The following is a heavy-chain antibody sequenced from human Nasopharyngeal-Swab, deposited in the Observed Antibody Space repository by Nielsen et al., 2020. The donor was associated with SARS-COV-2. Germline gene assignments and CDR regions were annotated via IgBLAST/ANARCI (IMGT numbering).Heavy chain of an antibody. CDR2: ISWNSGSI. CDR3: AKVGYSSVDY. CDR1: GFTFDDYA. Sequence: SLKIPCAASGFTFDDYAMHWVRQAPGKGLEWVSGISWNSGSIGYADSVKGRFTISRDNAKNSLSLQMNSPRAEDTALYYCAKVGYSSVDYWGQGTLVTVSS. J-gene: IGHJ4*02. D-gene: IGHD6-25*01. V-gene: IGHV3-9*01.